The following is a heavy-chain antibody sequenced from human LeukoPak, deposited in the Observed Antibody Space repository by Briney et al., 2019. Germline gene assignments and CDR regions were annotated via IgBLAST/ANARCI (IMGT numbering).Heavy chain of an antibody. CDR2: IYYSGST. CDR1: GGSISSSSYY. D-gene: IGHD6-13*01. J-gene: IGHJ6*03. V-gene: IGHV4-39*07. Sequence: PSETLSLTCTVSGGSISSSSYYWGWIRQPPGKGLEWIGSIYYSGSTYYNPSFKSRVTISVDTSKNQFSLKLSSVTAADSAVYYCARITCSSNSGYYYMDVWGKGTTVTVSS. CDR3: ARITCSSNSGYYYMDV.